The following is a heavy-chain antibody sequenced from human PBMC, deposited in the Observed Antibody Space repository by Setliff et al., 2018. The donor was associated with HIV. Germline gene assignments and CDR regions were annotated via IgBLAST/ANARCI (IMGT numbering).Heavy chain of an antibody. D-gene: IGHD2-8*01. CDR1: GLNFNNAW. CDR3: VGLRYYADGAWHGGDY. CDR2: IKDASAGGAV. Sequence: GGSLRLSCAASGLNFNNAWMNWVRQAPGKGLEWVGRIKDASAGGAVDYAAAVKGRFTISRDDSKSSMYLQMNSLKSEDTAVYYCVGLRYYADGAWHGGDYWGQGSLVTVSS. J-gene: IGHJ4*02. V-gene: IGHV3-15*01.